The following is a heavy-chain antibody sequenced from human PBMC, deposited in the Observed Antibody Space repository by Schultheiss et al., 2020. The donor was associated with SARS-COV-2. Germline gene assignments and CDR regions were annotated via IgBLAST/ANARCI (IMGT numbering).Heavy chain of an antibody. V-gene: IGHV3-11*04. D-gene: IGHD3-9*01. CDR3: ARDYDILTGVSYYFDY. Sequence: GGSLRLSCAASGFTFSDYYMSWIRQAPGKGLEWVSYISSSSSTIYYADSVKGRFTISRDNSKNTLYLQMNSLRAEDTAVYYCARDYDILTGVSYYFDYWGQGTLVTVSS. J-gene: IGHJ4*02. CDR2: ISSSSSTI. CDR1: GFTFSDYY.